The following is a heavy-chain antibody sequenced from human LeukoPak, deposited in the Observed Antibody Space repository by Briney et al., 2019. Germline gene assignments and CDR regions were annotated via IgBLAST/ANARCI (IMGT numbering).Heavy chain of an antibody. Sequence: SETVSLTCAVYGGSFSGYYWSWIRQPPGKGLEWIGEINHSGSTNYNPSLKSRVTISVDTSKNQFSLKLSSVTAADTAVYYCARGPITMVRGVIIPWGMDVWGQGTTVTVSS. CDR2: INHSGST. D-gene: IGHD3-10*01. CDR1: GGSFSGYY. CDR3: ARGPITMVRGVIIPWGMDV. V-gene: IGHV4-34*01. J-gene: IGHJ6*02.